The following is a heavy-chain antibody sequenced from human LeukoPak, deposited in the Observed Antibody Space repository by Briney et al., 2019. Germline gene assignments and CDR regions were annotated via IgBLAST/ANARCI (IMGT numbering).Heavy chain of an antibody. CDR1: GYTFTSYY. J-gene: IGHJ5*02. CDR2: INPNSGGT. Sequence: ASVKVSCKASGYTFTSYYMHWVRQAPGQGLEWTGWINPNSGGTNYAQKFQGRVTMTRDTSISTAYMELSRLRSDDTAVYYCARGYYGSGSYYKWGWFDPWGQGTLVTVSS. CDR3: ARGYYGSGSYYKWGWFDP. D-gene: IGHD3-10*01. V-gene: IGHV1-2*02.